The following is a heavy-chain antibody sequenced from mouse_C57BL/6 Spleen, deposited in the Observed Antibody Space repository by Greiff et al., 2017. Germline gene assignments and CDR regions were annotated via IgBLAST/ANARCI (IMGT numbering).Heavy chain of an antibody. CDR1: GYTFTSYW. V-gene: IGHV1-72*01. D-gene: IGHD2-1*01. Sequence: QVQLQQPGAELVKPGASVKLSCKASGYTFTSYWMHWVKQRPGRGLEWIGRIDPNSGGTKDNEKFKSKATMTVDKPSSTAYMKLSSLTSEDAAVYYGARRRGNYVFDYWGQGTTRTVSS. CDR3: ARRRGNYVFDY. CDR2: IDPNSGGT. J-gene: IGHJ2*01.